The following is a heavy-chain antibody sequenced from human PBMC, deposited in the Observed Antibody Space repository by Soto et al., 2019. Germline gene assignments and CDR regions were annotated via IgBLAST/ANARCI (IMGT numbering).Heavy chain of an antibody. CDR3: TTSSGSYYDYCMDV. CDR2: IKSKTDGGTT. Sequence: EVQLVESGGGVVKPGGSLIFSCAASGFTLSNAWMNWFRQAPGKGVAMVGRIKSKTDGGTTDYAEPVKGRFTISRDDSTNTLYLQMNSLKTEDTAVYYCTTSSGSYYDYCMDVWGQGTTVTVSS. J-gene: IGHJ6*02. D-gene: IGHD1-26*01. V-gene: IGHV3-15*07. CDR1: GFTLSNAW.